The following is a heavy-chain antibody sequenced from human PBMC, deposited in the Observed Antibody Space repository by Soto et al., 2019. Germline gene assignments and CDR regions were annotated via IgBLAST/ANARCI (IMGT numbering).Heavy chain of an antibody. J-gene: IGHJ4*02. CDR2: ISGSGTNI. CDR1: GFTFSSYA. Sequence: ESGGGFAQPGGSLRLSCAASGFTFSSYAMHWVRQAPGRGLEWVSTISGSGTNIYYADSVQGRFTISRDNSQNTLFLQMTSLRVDDAATYYCAKDGFGGASDYWGQGTHVTVSS. D-gene: IGHD3-3*01. V-gene: IGHV3-23*01. CDR3: AKDGFGGASDY.